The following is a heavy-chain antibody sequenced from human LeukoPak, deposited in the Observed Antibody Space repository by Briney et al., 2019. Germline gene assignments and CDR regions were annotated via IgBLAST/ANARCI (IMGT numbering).Heavy chain of an antibody. CDR3: AKDGSSSWIDY. CDR1: GLTFSSYA. V-gene: IGHV3-23*01. CDR2: ISGSGGST. J-gene: IGHJ4*02. D-gene: IGHD6-13*01. Sequence: GGSLRLSCAASGLTFSSYAMSWVRQAPGKGLEWVSAISGSGGSTFYADSVEGRFTISRDNSKNTLYLQMSSLRAEDTAVYYCAKDGSSSWIDYWGQGTLVTVSS.